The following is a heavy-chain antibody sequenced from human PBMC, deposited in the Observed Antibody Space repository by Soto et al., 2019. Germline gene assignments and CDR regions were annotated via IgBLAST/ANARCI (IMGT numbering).Heavy chain of an antibody. CDR3: AQDCESGSGGLYRSFDS. V-gene: IGHV3-30*18. CDR1: GFTFSDYA. J-gene: IGHJ4*02. CDR2: MSHDGSAK. D-gene: IGHD6-19*01. Sequence: QVQLVESGGGVVQPGRSLRLSCTASGFTFSDYAMHWVRQAPGKGLEWVAVMSHDGSAKYHADSVKGRFTISRDNSKNKLYLQISSLRTEDTAVSSCAQDCESGSGGLYRSFDSWGQGPLVTVSS.